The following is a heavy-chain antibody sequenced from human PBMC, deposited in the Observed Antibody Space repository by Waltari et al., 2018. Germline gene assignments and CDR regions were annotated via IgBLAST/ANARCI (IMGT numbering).Heavy chain of an antibody. CDR2: IYYSGST. Sequence: QLQLQESGPGLVKPSETLSLTCTVSGGSISSRSSYWGWIRQPPGKGLEWIGSIYYSGSTYYNPSLKSRVTISVDTSKNQFSLKLSSVTAADTAVYYCARLLDTAMDFDYWGQGTLVTVSS. CDR1: GGSISSRSSY. D-gene: IGHD5-18*01. J-gene: IGHJ4*02. V-gene: IGHV4-39*07. CDR3: ARLLDTAMDFDY.